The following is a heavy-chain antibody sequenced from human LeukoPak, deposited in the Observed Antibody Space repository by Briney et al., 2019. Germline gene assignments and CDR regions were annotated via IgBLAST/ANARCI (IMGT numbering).Heavy chain of an antibody. Sequence: GGSLRLSCAASGFTFSSYSMNWVRQAPGKGLEWVSYISSSSSTIYYADSVKGRFTISRDNAKNSLYLQMNSLRDEDTAVYYCASNTGYYYDSSGHQEGENFDYWGQGTLVTVSS. CDR3: ASNTGYYYDSSGHQEGENFDY. CDR2: ISSSSSTI. D-gene: IGHD3-22*01. V-gene: IGHV3-48*02. J-gene: IGHJ4*02. CDR1: GFTFSSYS.